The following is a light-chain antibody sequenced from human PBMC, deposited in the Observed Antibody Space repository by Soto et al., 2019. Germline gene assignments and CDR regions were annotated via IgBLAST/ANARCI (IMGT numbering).Light chain of an antibody. Sequence: ERVTTQSPATLSLSPGERATLSCRASESVSNNLAWYQQKAGQAPRLLIYGASTRATGIPARFSGSGSGTEFTLTISRLEPEDFAVYYCHQFSLPRPFCQGTKVDIK. J-gene: IGKJ1*01. CDR2: GAS. V-gene: IGKV3-15*01. CDR1: ESVSNN. CDR3: HQFSLPRP.